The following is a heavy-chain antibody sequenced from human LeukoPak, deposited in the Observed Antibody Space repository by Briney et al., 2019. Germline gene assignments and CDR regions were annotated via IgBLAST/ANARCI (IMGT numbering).Heavy chain of an antibody. V-gene: IGHV4-59*01. J-gene: IGHJ4*02. D-gene: IGHD5-12*01. CDR2: IYYSGST. CDR1: GGSISSYY. CDR3: ARESPLGLLDY. Sequence: SETLSLTCTVSGGSISSYYWSWIRQPPGKGLEWIGYIYYSGSTNYNPSLKSRVTISVDTSKNQSSLKLSSVTAADTAVYYCARESPLGLLDYWGQGTLVTVSS.